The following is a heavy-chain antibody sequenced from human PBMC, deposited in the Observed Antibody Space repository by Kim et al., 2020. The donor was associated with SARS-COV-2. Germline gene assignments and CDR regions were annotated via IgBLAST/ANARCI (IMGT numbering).Heavy chain of an antibody. V-gene: IGHV3-15*01. CDR3: TTAGGFGLVIGGPLRD. CDR1: GFTFSHAW. CDR2: IKSKTDGGTT. J-gene: IGHJ4*02. D-gene: IGHD3-3*01. Sequence: GGSLRLSCAASGFTFSHAWMTWVRQAPGKGLEWVGRIKSKTDGGTTDYGAPVKGRFTISRDDSKNTLYLQMNSLKTEDTALYYCTTAGGFGLVIGGPLRDWGQGTLVTVSS.